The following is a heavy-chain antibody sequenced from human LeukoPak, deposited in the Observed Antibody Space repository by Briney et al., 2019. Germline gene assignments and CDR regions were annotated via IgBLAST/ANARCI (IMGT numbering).Heavy chain of an antibody. CDR3: ARGLSGYLLS. J-gene: IGHJ4*02. Sequence: GGPLRLSCAAPGFTVSSNYMSWVRQAPGKGLEWVSVIYSGGSTYYADSVKGRFIISRDNSKNTLYLQMNSLRAEDTAVYYCARGLSGYLLSWGQGTQVTVSS. CDR2: IYSGGST. CDR1: GFTVSSNY. D-gene: IGHD3-22*01. V-gene: IGHV3-66*01.